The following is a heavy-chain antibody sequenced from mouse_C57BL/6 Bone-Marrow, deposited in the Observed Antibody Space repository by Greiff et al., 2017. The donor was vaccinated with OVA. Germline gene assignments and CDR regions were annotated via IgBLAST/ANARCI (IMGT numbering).Heavy chain of an antibody. D-gene: IGHD4-1*01. Sequence: QVQLQQPGAELVRPGSSVKLSCKASGYTFTSYWMHWVKQRPIQGLEWIGNIDPSDSETHYNQKFKDKATLTVDKSSSTAYMRLSSLTSEDSAVYYCARIRLGRYFDVWGTGTTVTVSS. V-gene: IGHV1-52*01. CDR1: GYTFTSYW. CDR2: IDPSDSET. J-gene: IGHJ1*03. CDR3: ARIRLGRYFDV.